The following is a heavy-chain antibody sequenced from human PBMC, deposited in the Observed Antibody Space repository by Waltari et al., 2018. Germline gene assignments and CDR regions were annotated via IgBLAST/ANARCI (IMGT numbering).Heavy chain of an antibody. Sequence: EVQLVQSGAEVKKPGATVKISCKASGYTFTDYYMHWVQQAPGKGLEWMGRVDPEDGETRYAEKFQGRVTITADTPTDTAYMELSSLRSEDTAVYYCATDLRNTAMVGPPWGQGTLVTVSS. D-gene: IGHD5-18*01. CDR3: ATDLRNTAMVGPP. J-gene: IGHJ5*02. CDR1: GYTFTDYY. V-gene: IGHV1-69-2*01. CDR2: VDPEDGET.